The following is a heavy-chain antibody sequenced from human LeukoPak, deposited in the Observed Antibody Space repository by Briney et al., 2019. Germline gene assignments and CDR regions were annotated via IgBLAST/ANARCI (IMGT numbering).Heavy chain of an antibody. D-gene: IGHD3-3*01. Sequence: GASVKVSCKASGYTFTSYDINWVRQATGQGLEWMGWMNPNSGNTGYAQKFQGRVTMTRNTSISTAYMELSSLRSEDTAVYYCARRGITIFGVVPSYGMDAWGQGTTVTVSS. J-gene: IGHJ6*02. CDR1: GYTFTSYD. CDR3: ARRGITIFGVVPSYGMDA. CDR2: MNPNSGNT. V-gene: IGHV1-8*01.